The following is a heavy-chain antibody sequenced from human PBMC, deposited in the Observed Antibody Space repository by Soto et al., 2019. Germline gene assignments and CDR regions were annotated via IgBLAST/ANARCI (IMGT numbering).Heavy chain of an antibody. V-gene: IGHV3-30*18. CDR1: GFTFSSYG. J-gene: IGHJ4*02. CDR2: ISYDGSNK. Sequence: GGSLRLSCAASGFTFSSYGMHWVRQAPGKGLEWVAVISYDGSNKYYADSVKGRFTISRDNSKNTLYLQMNSLRAEDTAVYYCAKDQGPDAEIFGVVIWVLDYWGQGTLVTVSS. D-gene: IGHD3-3*01. CDR3: AKDQGPDAEIFGVVIWVLDY.